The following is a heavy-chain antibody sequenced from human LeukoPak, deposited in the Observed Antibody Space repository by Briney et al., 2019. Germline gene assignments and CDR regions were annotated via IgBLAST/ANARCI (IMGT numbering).Heavy chain of an antibody. CDR1: GLTFRSYA. CDR2: ISYDGSNK. V-gene: IGHV3-30*04. CDR3: AREGKVAVDGFDY. Sequence: GGPLRLSHAPSGLTFRSYAMHWVRQAAGKGLAGVAVISYDGSNKYYAAAVKGRFTISRDNSKNTLYLQMNSLRAEDTAVYYCAREGKVAVDGFDYWGQGTLVTISS. J-gene: IGHJ4*02. D-gene: IGHD6-19*01.